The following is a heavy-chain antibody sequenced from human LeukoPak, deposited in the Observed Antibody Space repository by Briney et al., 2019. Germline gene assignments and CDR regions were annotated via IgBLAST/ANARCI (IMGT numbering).Heavy chain of an antibody. D-gene: IGHD3-10*01. Sequence: SETLSLTCAVSGGSISSGGYYWSWIRQHPGKGLEWIGYIYYSGSTYYNPSLKSRVTISVDTSKNQFSLKLSSVTAADTAVYYCARDAASYGSGSWFDPWGQGTLVTVSS. J-gene: IGHJ5*02. V-gene: IGHV4-31*11. CDR1: GGSISSGGYY. CDR2: IYYSGST. CDR3: ARDAASYGSGSWFDP.